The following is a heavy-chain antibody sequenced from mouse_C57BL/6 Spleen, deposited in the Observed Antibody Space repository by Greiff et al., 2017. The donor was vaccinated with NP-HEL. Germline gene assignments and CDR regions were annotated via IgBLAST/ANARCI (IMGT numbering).Heavy chain of an antibody. CDR3: ARRGQLGLDFDY. J-gene: IGHJ2*01. Sequence: EVKLVESGGDLVKPGGSLKLSCAASGFTFSSYGMSWVRQTPDKRLEWVATISSGGSYTYYPDSVKGRFTISRDNAKNTLYLQMSSLKSEDTAMYYCARRGQLGLDFDYWGQGTTLTVSS. CDR2: ISSGGSYT. D-gene: IGHD4-1*02. V-gene: IGHV5-6*02. CDR1: GFTFSSYG.